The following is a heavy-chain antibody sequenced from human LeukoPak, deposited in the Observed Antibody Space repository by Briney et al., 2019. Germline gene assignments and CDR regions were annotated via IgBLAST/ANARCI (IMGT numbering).Heavy chain of an antibody. J-gene: IGHJ4*02. CDR2: ISGSGGST. D-gene: IGHD3-10*01. CDR1: GFTFSSYA. V-gene: IGHV3-23*01. CDR3: AKVWLGLVRGARGGGDFDY. Sequence: GGSLRLSCAASGFTFSSYAMSWVRQAPGKGLEWVSAISGSGGSTYYADSVKGRFTISRDNSKNTLYLQMNSLRAEDTAVYYWAKVWLGLVRGARGGGDFDYWGQGTLVTVSS.